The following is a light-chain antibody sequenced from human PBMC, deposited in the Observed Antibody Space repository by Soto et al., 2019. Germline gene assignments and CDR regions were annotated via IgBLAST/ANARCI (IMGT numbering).Light chain of an antibody. CDR3: QQYDNLPLT. CDR1: QDIKNY. Sequence: DIQMTQSPSSLSASVGDRVTITCQASQDIKNYLNWYQQKSGKAPKLLIYDASDLETGVPSRFSGSGSGTDFNFTINSLQPEDIATYYCQQYDNLPLTFGGGTKVEIK. CDR2: DAS. J-gene: IGKJ4*01. V-gene: IGKV1-33*01.